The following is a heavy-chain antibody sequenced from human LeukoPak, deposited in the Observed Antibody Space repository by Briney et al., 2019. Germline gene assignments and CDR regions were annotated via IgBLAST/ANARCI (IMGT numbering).Heavy chain of an antibody. J-gene: IGHJ6*02. V-gene: IGHV3-7*01. D-gene: IGHD3-10*01. CDR3: ARVRYGSGSYSYYYGMDV. CDR1: GFTFSSYW. Sequence: GGSLRLSCAASGFTFSSYWMSWVRQAPGKGLEWVANINQDGSEKYYVDSVKGRFTISRDTAKNSLYLQMNSLRAEDTAVYYCARVRYGSGSYSYYYGMDVWGQGTTVTASS. CDR2: INQDGSEK.